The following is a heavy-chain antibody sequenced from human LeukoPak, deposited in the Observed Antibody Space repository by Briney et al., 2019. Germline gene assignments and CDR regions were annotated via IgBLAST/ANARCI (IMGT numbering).Heavy chain of an antibody. J-gene: IGHJ4*02. CDR3: ARDHPGSNSLDY. CDR1: GFTFSNYW. CDR2: LRTDGQKT. V-gene: IGHV3-74*01. D-gene: IGHD4-11*01. Sequence: GVSLRLSCAASGFTFSNYWMHWVRQAPGKGLEWVSRLRTDGQKTSYADSVKGRFTISRDNAKNTLYLQMNSLRVEDTAVYYCARDHPGSNSLDYWGQGTLVTVSS.